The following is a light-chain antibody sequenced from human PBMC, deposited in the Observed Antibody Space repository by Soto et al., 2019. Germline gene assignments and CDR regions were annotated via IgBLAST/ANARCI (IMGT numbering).Light chain of an antibody. CDR1: SSDVGGYNY. J-gene: IGLJ1*01. Sequence: ALTQPASVSGSPGQSITISCTGTSSDVGGYNYVSWYQLHPGKAPKLMVYEVSNRPSGVSNRFSGSKSGNTASLTISGLQAKDEADYYCSSYTSSTAYVFGTGTKVTVL. CDR2: EVS. V-gene: IGLV2-14*01. CDR3: SSYTSSTAYV.